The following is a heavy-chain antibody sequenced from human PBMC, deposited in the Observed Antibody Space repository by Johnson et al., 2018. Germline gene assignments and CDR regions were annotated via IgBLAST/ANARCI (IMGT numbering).Heavy chain of an antibody. CDR2: ISGSGGST. CDR1: GLTVSGNH. Sequence: VQLVESGGVVVQPGGSLRLSCAASGLTVSGNHMNWVRQAPGKGLEWVSVISGSGGSTYYADSVKGRFTISRDNSKNTLYLQINSLRAEDTAVYYCAKSPPSTGTAFDIWGQGTTVTVSS. D-gene: IGHD2-8*02. J-gene: IGHJ3*02. V-gene: IGHV3-23*04. CDR3: AKSPPSTGTAFDI.